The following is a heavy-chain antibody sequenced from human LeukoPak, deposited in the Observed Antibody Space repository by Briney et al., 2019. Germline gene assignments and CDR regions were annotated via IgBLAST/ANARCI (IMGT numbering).Heavy chain of an antibody. J-gene: IGHJ4*02. CDR3: ASSRRWSGYYLSAGDY. CDR1: GGTFSSYA. V-gene: IGHV1-69*13. CDR2: IIPIFGTA. D-gene: IGHD3-3*01. Sequence: VASVKVSCKASGGTFSSYAISWVRQAPGQGLEWMGGIIPIFGTANYAQKFQGRVTITADESTSTAYMELSSLRSEDTAVYYCASSRRWSGYYLSAGDYWGQGTLVTVSS.